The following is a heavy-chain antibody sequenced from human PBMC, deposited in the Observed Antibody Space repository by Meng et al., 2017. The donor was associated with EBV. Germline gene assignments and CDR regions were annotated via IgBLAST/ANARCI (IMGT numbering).Heavy chain of an antibody. D-gene: IGHD6-13*01. V-gene: IGHV1-46*01. Sequence: QVQVVQSGAEGKKPGASVKVSCKASGYTFTSYYMHWVRQAPGQGLEWMGIINPSGGSTSYAQKFQGRVTMTRDTSTSTVYMELSSLRSEDTAVYYCVRNGIAAWGWFDPWGQGTLVTVSS. J-gene: IGHJ5*02. CDR3: VRNGIAAWGWFDP. CDR1: GYTFTSYY. CDR2: INPSGGST.